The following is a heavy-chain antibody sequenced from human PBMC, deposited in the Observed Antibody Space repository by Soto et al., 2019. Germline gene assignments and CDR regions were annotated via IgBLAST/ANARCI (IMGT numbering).Heavy chain of an antibody. CDR1: GGSISSSNW. V-gene: IGHV4-4*02. CDR3: ASMAGQYQLLRYYYYYGMDV. J-gene: IGHJ6*02. D-gene: IGHD2-2*01. Sequence: SETLSLTCAVSGGSISSSNWWSWVRQPPGKGLEWIGEIYHSGSTNYSPSLKSRVTISVDKSKNQFSLKLSSVTAADTAVYYCASMAGQYQLLRYYYYYGMDVWGQGTTVTVSS. CDR2: IYHSGST.